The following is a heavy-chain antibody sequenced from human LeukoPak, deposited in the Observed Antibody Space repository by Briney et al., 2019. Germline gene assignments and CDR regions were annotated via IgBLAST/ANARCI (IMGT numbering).Heavy chain of an antibody. J-gene: IGHJ5*01. V-gene: IGHV4-4*07. CDR2: INSNGDT. D-gene: IGHD3-10*01. CDR1: GGSISSYH. CDR3: ARDRGLDGSDQLDS. Sequence: TSETLSLTCTVSGGSISSYHWIWIRQPAGKGLEWIGRINSNGDTVYNPSLQSRATMSLDMTNNQFSLKLSSVTAADTAVYYCARDRGLDGSDQLDSWGPGTLVTVSS.